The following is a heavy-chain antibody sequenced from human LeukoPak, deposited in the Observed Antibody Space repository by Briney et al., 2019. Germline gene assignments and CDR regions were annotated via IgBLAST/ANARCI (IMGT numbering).Heavy chain of an antibody. CDR3: ARGGGGGPKPYCGGDCYQYNWFDP. D-gene: IGHD2-21*02. Sequence: PGGSLRLSCAASGFTFSSYAMHWVRQAPGKGLEYVSAISSNGGSTYYANSVKGRFTISRDNSKNTLYLQMGSPRAEDMAVYYCARGGGGGPKPYCGGDCYQYNWFDPWGQGTLVTVSS. CDR1: GFTFSSYA. V-gene: IGHV3-64*01. J-gene: IGHJ5*02. CDR2: ISSNGGST.